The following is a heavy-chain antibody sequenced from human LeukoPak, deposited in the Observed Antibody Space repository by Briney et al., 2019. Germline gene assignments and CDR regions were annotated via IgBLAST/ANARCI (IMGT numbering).Heavy chain of an antibody. CDR3: ARQQGPFFFDF. CDR2: IYYSGST. D-gene: IGHD3-3*01. J-gene: IGHJ4*02. Sequence: KSSETLSLTCTVSGGSISSYYWSWIRQPPGKGLEWIGYIYYSGSTNYNSSLKSRVTISVDTPKNQLSLKLSSVTAADTAVYSCARQQGPFFFDFWGQGTLVTVSS. V-gene: IGHV4-59*08. CDR1: GGSISSYY.